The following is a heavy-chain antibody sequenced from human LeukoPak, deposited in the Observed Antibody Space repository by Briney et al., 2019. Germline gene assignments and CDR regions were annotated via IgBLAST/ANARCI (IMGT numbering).Heavy chain of an antibody. CDR3: ARGDSDILTGYQPFDY. Sequence: SETLSLTCAVYGGSFSGYYWSWIRQPPGKGLEWIGEINHSGSTNYNPSLKSRVTISVDTSKNQFSLKLSSVTAADTAVYYCARGDSDILTGYQPFDYWGQGTLVTVSS. D-gene: IGHD3-9*01. V-gene: IGHV4-34*01. CDR1: GGSFSGYY. CDR2: INHSGST. J-gene: IGHJ4*02.